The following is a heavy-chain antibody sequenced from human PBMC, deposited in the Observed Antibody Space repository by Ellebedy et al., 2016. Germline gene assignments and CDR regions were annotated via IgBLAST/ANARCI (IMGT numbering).Heavy chain of an antibody. D-gene: IGHD3-10*01. J-gene: IGHJ2*01. CDR1: GGSFSGYY. CDR3: ARGCPGRFMVRGVRSYWYFDL. V-gene: IGHV4-34*01. CDR2: INHSGST. Sequence: SEPLSLTXAVYGGSFSGYYWSWIRQPPGKGLEWIGEINHSGSTNYNPSLKSRVTISVDTSKNQFSLKLSSVTAADTAVYYCARGCPGRFMVRGVRSYWYFDLWGRGTLVTVSS.